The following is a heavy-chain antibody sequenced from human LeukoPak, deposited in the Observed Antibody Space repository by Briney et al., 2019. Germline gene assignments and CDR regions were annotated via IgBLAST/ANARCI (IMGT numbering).Heavy chain of an antibody. CDR3: ARARKQAQPNWFDP. V-gene: IGHV4-34*01. D-gene: IGHD1-14*01. J-gene: IGHJ5*02. Sequence: PSETLSLTCAVYGGSFSGYYRSWIRQPPGKGLEWIGEINHSGSTNYNPSLKSRVTISVDTSKNQFSLKLSSVTAADTAVYYCARARKQAQPNWFDPWGQGTLVTVSS. CDR1: GGSFSGYY. CDR2: INHSGST.